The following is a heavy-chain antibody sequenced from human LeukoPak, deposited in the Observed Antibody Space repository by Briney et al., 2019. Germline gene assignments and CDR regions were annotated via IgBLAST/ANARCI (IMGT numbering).Heavy chain of an antibody. J-gene: IGHJ4*02. D-gene: IGHD1-26*01. CDR2: IYYSGST. V-gene: IGHV4-59*11. CDR1: GGSISSHY. Sequence: KPSETLSLTCTVSGGSISSHYWSWIRQPPGKGLEWIGYIYYSGSTNYNPSLKSRVTISVDTSKNQFSLKLSSVTAADTAVYYCAREVGAFDYWGQGTLVTVSS. CDR3: AREVGAFDY.